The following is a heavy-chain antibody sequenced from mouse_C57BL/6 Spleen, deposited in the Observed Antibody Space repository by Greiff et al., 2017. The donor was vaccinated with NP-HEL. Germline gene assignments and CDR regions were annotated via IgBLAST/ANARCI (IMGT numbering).Heavy chain of an antibody. CDR3: TTRGHVDY. CDR2: IDPENGDT. J-gene: IGHJ2*01. V-gene: IGHV14-4*01. Sequence: EVQLQQSGAELVRPGASVKLSCTASGFNIKDDYMHWVKQRPEQGLEWIGWIDPENGDTEYASKFQGKATITADTSSNTAYLQLSSLTSEDTAVYYCTTRGHVDYWGQGTTLTVSS. CDR1: GFNIKDDY.